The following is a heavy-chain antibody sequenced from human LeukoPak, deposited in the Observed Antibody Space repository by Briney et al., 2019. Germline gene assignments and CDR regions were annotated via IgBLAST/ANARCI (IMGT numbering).Heavy chain of an antibody. J-gene: IGHJ3*01. CDR2: IFPSGGEI. Sequence: PGGSLRLSCAASGFTFSTFAMLWVRQPRGKGLEWVSSIFPSGGEIHYADSVRGRFTISRDNAKNSLYLQMNSLRAEDTAVYYCAKVRSTMIVVVPHGSDFDLWGQGTMVTVSS. CDR3: AKVRSTMIVVVPHGSDFDL. D-gene: IGHD3-22*01. V-gene: IGHV3-23*01. CDR1: GFTFSTFA.